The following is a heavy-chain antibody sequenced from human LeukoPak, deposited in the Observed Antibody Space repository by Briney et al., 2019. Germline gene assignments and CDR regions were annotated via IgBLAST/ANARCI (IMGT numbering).Heavy chain of an antibody. CDR1: RYTFTGYY. Sequence: GASVKVPCKASRYTFTGYYMHWVRQAPGQGLEWMGRINPNSGGTNYAQKFQGRVTITRDTSISTAYTELSRPRSDDTAVYYCAQAAGETNFDYWGQGTMVTVSS. CDR3: AQAAGETNFDY. CDR2: INPNSGGT. D-gene: IGHD6-13*01. J-gene: IGHJ4*02. V-gene: IGHV1-2*06.